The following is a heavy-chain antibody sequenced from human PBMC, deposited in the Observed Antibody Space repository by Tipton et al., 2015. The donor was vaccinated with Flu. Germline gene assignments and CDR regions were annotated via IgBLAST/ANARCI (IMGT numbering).Heavy chain of an antibody. CDR1: GGSLSSFY. D-gene: IGHD3-10*01. Sequence: TLSLTCTVSGGSLSSFYWTWIRQPAGKGLEWIGRIYSSGITKYNPSLKSRVTMSVDTSKNQFSLSLSSVTAADTAVYYCASGSGSGTFVIFDYWGQGTLVAVSS. V-gene: IGHV4-4*07. J-gene: IGHJ4*02. CDR2: IYSSGIT. CDR3: ASGSGSGTFVIFDY.